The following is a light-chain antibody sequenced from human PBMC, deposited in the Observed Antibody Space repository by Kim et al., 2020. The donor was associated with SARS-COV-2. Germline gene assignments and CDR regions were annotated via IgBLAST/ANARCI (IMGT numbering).Light chain of an antibody. CDR3: QAWDSSTVV. CDR1: KLGDKY. Sequence: SYELTQPPSVSVSPGQTASITCSGDKLGDKYACWYQQKPGQSPVLVIYQDNKRPSGIPERFSGSNSGNTATLTISETQAMDEADYYCQAWDSSTVVFGGG. V-gene: IGLV3-1*01. J-gene: IGLJ2*01. CDR2: QDN.